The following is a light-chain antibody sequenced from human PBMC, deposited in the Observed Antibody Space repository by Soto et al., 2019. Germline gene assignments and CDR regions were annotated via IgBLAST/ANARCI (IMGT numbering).Light chain of an antibody. J-gene: IGKJ3*01. CDR1: QSISSW. CDR3: QQYDSFPFT. CDR2: KAS. V-gene: IGKV1-5*03. Sequence: DIQMTQSPSTLSASVGDRVTITCRASQSISSWLAWYQQKPGKAPKLLIYKASSLESGVPSRFSGSGSGTEFTLTISSLQPDDFATYYCQQYDSFPFTFGPGTKVEI.